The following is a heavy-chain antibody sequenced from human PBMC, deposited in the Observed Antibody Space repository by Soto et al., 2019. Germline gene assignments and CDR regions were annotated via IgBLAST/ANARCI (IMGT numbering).Heavy chain of an antibody. CDR3: ALYKGIAAAGDSDY. V-gene: IGHV1-18*01. CDR1: GYTFTSYG. Sequence: ASVKVSCKASGYTFTSYGISWVRQAPGQGLEWMGWISAYNGNTNYAQKLQGRVTMTTDTSTSTAYMELRSLRSDDTAVYYCALYKGIAAAGDSDYCGQGSLVTVSA. CDR2: ISAYNGNT. J-gene: IGHJ4*02. D-gene: IGHD6-13*01.